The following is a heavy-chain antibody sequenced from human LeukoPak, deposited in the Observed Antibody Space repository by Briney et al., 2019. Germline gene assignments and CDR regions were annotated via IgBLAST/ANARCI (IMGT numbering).Heavy chain of an antibody. CDR1: GFTVSSDY. D-gene: IGHD3-16*02. V-gene: IGHV3-53*01. J-gene: IGHJ4*02. Sequence: PGGSLRLSCAASGFTVSSDYMIWVRQAPGKGLEWVSVIYSGGRTYYADSVKGRFTISRDNSKNTLFLQMNSLRAEDTAVYYCARGMISIYLPLYFDYWGQGTLVTVSS. CDR3: ARGMISIYLPLYFDY. CDR2: IYSGGRT.